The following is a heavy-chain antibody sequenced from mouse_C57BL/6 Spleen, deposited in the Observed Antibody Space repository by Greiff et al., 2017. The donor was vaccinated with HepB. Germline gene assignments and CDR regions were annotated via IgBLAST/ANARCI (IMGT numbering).Heavy chain of an antibody. CDR3: TRYYVRYAMDY. Sequence: VPVVESGAELVRPGASVTLSCKASGYTFTDYELPWVKQTPVHGLEWIGAIDTETGGTAYNQKFKGKAILTADKSSSTAYMELRSLTSEDSAVYYCTRYYVRYAMDYWGQGTSVTVSS. CDR2: IDTETGGT. D-gene: IGHD1-1*01. J-gene: IGHJ4*01. CDR1: GYTFTDYE. V-gene: IGHV1-15*01.